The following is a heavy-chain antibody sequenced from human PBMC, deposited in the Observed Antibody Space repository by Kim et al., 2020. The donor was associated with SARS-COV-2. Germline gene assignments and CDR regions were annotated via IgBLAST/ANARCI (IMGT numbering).Heavy chain of an antibody. Sequence: GRSLRRSCAASGFTFDDYAMHWVRQAPGKGLEWVSGISWNSGSIGYADSVKGRFTISRDNAKNSLYLQMNSLRAEDTALYYCAKGEYYYGSGSYYPPDYWGQGTLVTVSS. CDR1: GFTFDDYA. CDR2: ISWNSGSI. D-gene: IGHD3-10*01. V-gene: IGHV3-9*01. J-gene: IGHJ4*02. CDR3: AKGEYYYGSGSYYPPDY.